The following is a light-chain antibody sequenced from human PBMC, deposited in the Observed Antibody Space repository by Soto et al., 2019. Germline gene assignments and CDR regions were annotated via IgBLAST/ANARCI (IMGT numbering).Light chain of an antibody. V-gene: IGLV2-11*01. CDR2: DVT. J-gene: IGLJ1*01. CDR3: CSYAGSYTFYI. Sequence: HSALTQPHSVSGSPGQSVTICCTGTSSDVGYYNYVSWYQQHPGTAPKLVIYDVTVRPSGVPDRFSGSKSVNTASLTISGLQAEDEADYYCCSYAGSYTFYIFGSGTKVTLL. CDR1: SSDVGYYNY.